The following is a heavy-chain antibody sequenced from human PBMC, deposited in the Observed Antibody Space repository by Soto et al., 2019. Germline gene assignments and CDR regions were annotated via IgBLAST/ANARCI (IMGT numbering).Heavy chain of an antibody. CDR1: GFTLSSYA. D-gene: IGHD3-10*01. CDR3: ARGDRGGSGSPASYYYSGWDA. J-gene: IGHJ6*02. V-gene: IGHV3-23*01. CDR2: ISAGGDMT. Sequence: DVQLLESGGHWVQPGGSLRLSCSASGFTLSSYAMSWVRQAPGKGLEWVSSISAGGDMTYNSDSVRGRFTISRDNSNNALFLQMHNLRIEDTALYYCARGDRGGSGSPASYYYSGWDAWGQGATVIVS.